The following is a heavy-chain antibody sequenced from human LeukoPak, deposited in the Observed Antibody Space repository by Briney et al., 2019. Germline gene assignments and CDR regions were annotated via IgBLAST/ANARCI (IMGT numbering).Heavy chain of an antibody. J-gene: IGHJ5*02. CDR2: ISGDGINT. CDR3: ARDLGQYYDTSDNWFDP. CDR1: GFTFSNYW. V-gene: IGHV3-74*01. Sequence: PGGSLRLSCAASGFTFSNYWMHWVRQAPWKGLVWVSRISGDGINTSYADSVKSRFTISRDNAKNTLNLQMNSLRAEDTAVYYCARDLGQYYDTSDNWFDPWGQGTLVTVSS. D-gene: IGHD3-22*01.